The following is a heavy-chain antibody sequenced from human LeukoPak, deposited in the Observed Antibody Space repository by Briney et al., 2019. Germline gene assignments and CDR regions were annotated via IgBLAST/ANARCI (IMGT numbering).Heavy chain of an antibody. J-gene: IGHJ4*02. CDR2: ISSSSTTI. Sequence: GGSLRLSCAVSGITFRSYGMNWVRQAPGKGPEWISYISSSSTTIYYADSVRGRFTISRDNGKNLLYLQMNSLRAEDAAVYYCASDYAGKSDYWGRGTLVTVSS. V-gene: IGHV3-48*01. CDR3: ASDYAGKSDY. CDR1: GITFRSYG. D-gene: IGHD4-23*01.